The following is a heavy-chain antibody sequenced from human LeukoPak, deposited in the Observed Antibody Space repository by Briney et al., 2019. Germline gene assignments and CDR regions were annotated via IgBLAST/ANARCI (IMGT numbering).Heavy chain of an antibody. CDR1: GYTFTSYG. CDR3: ARDLRGLYGSGSYYNGINFDY. J-gene: IGHJ4*02. Sequence: ASVKVSCKASGYTFTSYGITWVRQAPGQGLEWMGWISAYNGDTNYAQTFQGRVTMTTDTSTSTAYMELRSLRSDDTAVYYCARDLRGLYGSGSYYNGINFDYWGQGTLVTVSS. D-gene: IGHD3-10*01. CDR2: ISAYNGDT. V-gene: IGHV1-18*01.